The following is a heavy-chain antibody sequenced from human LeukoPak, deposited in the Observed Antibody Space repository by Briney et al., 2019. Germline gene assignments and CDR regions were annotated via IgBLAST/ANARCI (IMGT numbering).Heavy chain of an antibody. CDR2: ISSSGSTI. J-gene: IGHJ4*02. D-gene: IGHD2-21*02. V-gene: IGHV3-11*04. CDR1: GFTFSDHY. CDR3: ARDGTKAYCGGDCRAHDY. Sequence: GGSLRLSCAASGFTFSDHYMSWIRQAPGKGLEWVSYISSSGSTIYYADSVKGRFTISRDNAKNSLYLQMNSLRAEDTAVYFCARDGTKAYCGGDCRAHDYWGQGTLVTVSS.